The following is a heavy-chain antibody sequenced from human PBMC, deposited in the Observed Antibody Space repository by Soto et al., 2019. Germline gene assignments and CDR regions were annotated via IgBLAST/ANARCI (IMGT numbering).Heavy chain of an antibody. J-gene: IGHJ4*02. CDR3: ARFVDIVVVPAEPKNLNY. CDR1: GGSISSSSYY. Sequence: SETLSLTCTVSGGSISSSSYYWGWIRQPPGKGLEWIGSIYYSGSTYYNPSLKSRVTISVDTSKNQFSLKLSSVTAADTAVYYCARFVDIVVVPAEPKNLNYWGQGTLVTVSS. V-gene: IGHV4-39*01. D-gene: IGHD2-2*01. CDR2: IYYSGST.